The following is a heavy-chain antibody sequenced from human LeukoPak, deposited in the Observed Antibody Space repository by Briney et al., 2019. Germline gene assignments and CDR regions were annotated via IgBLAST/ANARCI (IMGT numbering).Heavy chain of an antibody. CDR3: ARGYDILTGYPRYTQYWFDP. CDR1: GYTFTGYY. J-gene: IGHJ5*02. V-gene: IGHV1-2*02. CDR2: INPNSGGT. D-gene: IGHD3-9*01. Sequence: ASVKVSCKASGYTFTGYYMHWVRQAPGQGLEWMGWINPNSGGTNYAQKFQGRVTMTRDTSISSAYMELSRLRSDDTAVYYCARGYDILTGYPRYTQYWFDPWGQGTLVTVSS.